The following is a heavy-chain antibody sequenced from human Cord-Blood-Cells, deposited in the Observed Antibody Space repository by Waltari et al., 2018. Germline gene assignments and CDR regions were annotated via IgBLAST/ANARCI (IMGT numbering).Heavy chain of an antibody. D-gene: IGHD3-3*01. CDR3: ARDTYDFWSGYYDAFDI. V-gene: IGHV1-2*02. CDR1: GYTFTGYY. CDR2: INPNSGGT. J-gene: IGHJ3*02. Sequence: QVQLVQSGAEVKKPGASVKVSCKASGYTFTGYYIHWVRQAPGQGLEWMGWINPNSGGTNYAQKFQGRVTMTRDTSISTAYMELSRLRSDDTAVYYCARDTYDFWSGYYDAFDIWGQGTMVTVSS.